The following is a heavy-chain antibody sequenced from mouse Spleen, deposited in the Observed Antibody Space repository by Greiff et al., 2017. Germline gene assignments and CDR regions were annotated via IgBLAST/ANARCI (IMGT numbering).Heavy chain of an antibody. CDR3: ANSYYSYDEDV. CDR2: IYPGSGST. J-gene: IGHJ1*01. CDR1: GYTFTSYW. V-gene: IGHV1-55*01. Sequence: VQLQQPGAELVKPGASVKMSCKASGYTFTSYWITWVKQRPGQGLEWIGDIYPGSGSTNNNEKFKSKATLTVDTSSSTAYMQLSSLTSEDSAVYYCANSYYSYDEDVWGAGTTVTVSS. D-gene: IGHD2-12*01.